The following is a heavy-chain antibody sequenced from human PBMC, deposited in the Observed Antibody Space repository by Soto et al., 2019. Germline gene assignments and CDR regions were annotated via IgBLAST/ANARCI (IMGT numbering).Heavy chain of an antibody. Sequence: SGPTLVNPTQPLTLTCTFSGFSLSTSGMCVSWIRQPPGKALEWLALIDWDDDKYYSTSLKTRLTISKDTSKNQVVLTMTNMDPVDTATYYCARTRIAARPEDYYYYGMDVWGQGTTVTVSS. V-gene: IGHV2-70*01. CDR2: IDWDDDK. CDR3: ARTRIAARPEDYYYYGMDV. D-gene: IGHD6-6*01. J-gene: IGHJ6*02. CDR1: GFSLSTSGMC.